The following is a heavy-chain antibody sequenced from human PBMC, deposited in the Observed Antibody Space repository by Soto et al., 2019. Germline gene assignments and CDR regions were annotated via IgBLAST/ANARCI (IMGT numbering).Heavy chain of an antibody. CDR1: GGPMNNYY. Sequence: SETLSLTCTISGGPMNNYYCSWFRQPRGQGLEWIGYMGYNGFTRYNPSLRSRVAISLDTAKNQFSLNLSSVTAAGTALYYCARQGFGELHGLVDVWGQGITVTVSS. CDR2: MGYNGFT. D-gene: IGHD3-10*01. V-gene: IGHV4-59*08. J-gene: IGHJ6*02. CDR3: ARQGFGELHGLVDV.